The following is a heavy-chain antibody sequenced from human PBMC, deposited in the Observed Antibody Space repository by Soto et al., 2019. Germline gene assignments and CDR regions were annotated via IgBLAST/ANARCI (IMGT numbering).Heavy chain of an antibody. Sequence: QVQLVQSGAEEAKPGASVKVSCKASGYSLTRYGIHWVRQAPGQRPAWMGWINAGNGNTKYSQKFQDRVTITRDTTASTAYMELSSLGSEDTAVYDCARKDDLWDSSGLDYWGQGTLVTVSS. CDR2: INAGNGNT. V-gene: IGHV1-3*05. CDR1: GYSLTRYG. D-gene: IGHD3-22*01. J-gene: IGHJ4*02. CDR3: ARKDDLWDSSGLDY.